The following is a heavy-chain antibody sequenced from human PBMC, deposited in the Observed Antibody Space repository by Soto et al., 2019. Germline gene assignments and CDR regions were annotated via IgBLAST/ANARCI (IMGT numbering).Heavy chain of an antibody. CDR3: ARDPPSVNTSSFDF. CDR2: ISGSGSTI. D-gene: IGHD4-17*01. Sequence: QVQLVESGGGLVKNGGSLRLSCAASGFTFSDSYMSWIRQAPGKGGEWVSHISGSGSTIYYADSVNGRITFSRDNAKNSRCLHMNSMRAEDTAVYYCARDPPSVNTSSFDFWCQGTLVAVSS. J-gene: IGHJ4*02. V-gene: IGHV3-11*01. CDR1: GFTFSDSY.